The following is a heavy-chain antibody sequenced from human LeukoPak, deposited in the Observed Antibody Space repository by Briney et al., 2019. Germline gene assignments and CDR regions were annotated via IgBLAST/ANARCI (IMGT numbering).Heavy chain of an antibody. CDR3: AKDPNGDFVGGLDM. Sequence: PGGSLRLSCVGSGYVFTSYAISWVRQAPGKGPEWVSGISASGGRTFYADSVKGRFTISRDDSKNTLQLQMNGLRVEDTAIYYCAKDPNGDFVGGLDMLGPGTMVTVSS. V-gene: IGHV3-23*01. CDR2: ISASGGRT. D-gene: IGHD4-17*01. CDR1: GYVFTSYA. J-gene: IGHJ3*02.